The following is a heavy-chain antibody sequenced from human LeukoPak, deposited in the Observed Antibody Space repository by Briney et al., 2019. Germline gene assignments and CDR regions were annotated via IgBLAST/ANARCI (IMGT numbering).Heavy chain of an antibody. CDR1: GYTLTELS. CDR2: FDPEDGET. Sequence: ASVKVSCKVSGYTLTELSMHWVRQAPGKGLEWMGGFDPEDGETIYAQKFQGRVTMTEDTSTDTAYMELSSLRSEDTAVYYCATVGIAAAGYWFDPWGQGTLATVSS. CDR3: ATVGIAAAGYWFDP. V-gene: IGHV1-24*01. D-gene: IGHD6-13*01. J-gene: IGHJ5*02.